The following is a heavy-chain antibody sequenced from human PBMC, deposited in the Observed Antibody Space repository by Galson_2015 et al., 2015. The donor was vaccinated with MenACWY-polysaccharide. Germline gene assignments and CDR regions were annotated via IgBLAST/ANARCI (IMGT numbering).Heavy chain of an antibody. D-gene: IGHD1-26*01. J-gene: IGHJ4*02. Sequence: SETLSLTCAVSGYSISSGYYWGWIRQRPGKGLEWIGCIYHSGSTYYNPSLKSRVTISVDTSKNQFSLKLSSVPAADTAVYYCARVEKYSGSYYILHWGQGTLVTVSS. CDR2: IYHSGST. V-gene: IGHV4-38-2*01. CDR1: GYSISSGYY. CDR3: ARVEKYSGSYYILH.